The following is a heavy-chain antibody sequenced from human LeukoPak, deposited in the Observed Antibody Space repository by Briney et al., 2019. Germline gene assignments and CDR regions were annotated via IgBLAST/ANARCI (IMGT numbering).Heavy chain of an antibody. CDR1: GFTFSSYS. J-gene: IGHJ5*02. CDR3: ARGLRDVSGWWAWFDP. CDR2: INHSGST. Sequence: GSLRLSCAASGFTFSSYSMNWVRQPPGKGLEWIGEINHSGSTNYNPSLKSRATISVDTSKNQFSLKVTSVSAADTAVYYCARGLRDVSGWWAWFDPWGQGNLVTVSS. D-gene: IGHD6-19*01. V-gene: IGHV4-34*01.